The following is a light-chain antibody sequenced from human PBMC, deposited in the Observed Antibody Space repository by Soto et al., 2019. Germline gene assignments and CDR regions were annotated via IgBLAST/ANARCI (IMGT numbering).Light chain of an antibody. CDR3: QQSYSTSIT. V-gene: IGKV1-39*01. J-gene: IGKJ5*01. CDR1: QSISSY. CDR2: AAS. Sequence: DIQMTQSRSSLSASVGDRVTITCRASQSISSYLNWYQQKPGKAPKLLIYAASSLQSGVPSRFSGSGSGTDSTLTISSLQPEDFATYYCQQSYSTSITFGQGTRREIK.